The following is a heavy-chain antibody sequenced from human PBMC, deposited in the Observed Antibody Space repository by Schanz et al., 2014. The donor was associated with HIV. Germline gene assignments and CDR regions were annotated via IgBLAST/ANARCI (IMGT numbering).Heavy chain of an antibody. J-gene: IGHJ4*02. D-gene: IGHD4-17*01. CDR3: ARDLHDYGDARTDY. Sequence: EVQLLESGGGLVQPGGSLRLSCAASGFTFSSYAMTWVRQAPGKGLEWVANIKQDGSEKYYVDSVKGRFTISRDNTENSLHLQMSRLGAEDTAVYYCARDLHDYGDARTDYWGQGILVTVSS. V-gene: IGHV3-7*01. CDR1: GFTFSSYA. CDR2: IKQDGSEK.